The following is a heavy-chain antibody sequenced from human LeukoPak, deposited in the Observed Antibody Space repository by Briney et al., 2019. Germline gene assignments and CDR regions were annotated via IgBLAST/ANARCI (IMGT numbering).Heavy chain of an antibody. J-gene: IGHJ4*02. CDR2: ISYDGSNK. D-gene: IGHD4-17*01. Sequence: GGSLRLSCAASGFTFSSYGMHWVRQAPGKGLEWVAVISYDGSNKYYADSVKGRFTISRDNSKNTLYLQMNSLRAEDTAVYYCAKDVTTFDYWGQGTLVTVSS. V-gene: IGHV3-30*18. CDR3: AKDVTTFDY. CDR1: GFTFSSYG.